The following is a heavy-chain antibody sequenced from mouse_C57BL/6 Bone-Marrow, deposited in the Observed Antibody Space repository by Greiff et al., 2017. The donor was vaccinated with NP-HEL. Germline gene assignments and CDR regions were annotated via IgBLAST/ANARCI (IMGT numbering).Heavy chain of an antibody. J-gene: IGHJ4*01. D-gene: IGHD1-1*01. Sequence: EVQVVESGGGLVQPGGSLKLSCAASGFTFSDYYMYWVRQTPEKRLEWVAYISNGGGSTYYPDTVKGRFTISRDNAKNTLYLQMSRLKSEDTAMYYCARFDYYGSSYAMDYWGQGTSVTVSS. CDR3: ARFDYYGSSYAMDY. CDR2: ISNGGGST. V-gene: IGHV5-12*01. CDR1: GFTFSDYY.